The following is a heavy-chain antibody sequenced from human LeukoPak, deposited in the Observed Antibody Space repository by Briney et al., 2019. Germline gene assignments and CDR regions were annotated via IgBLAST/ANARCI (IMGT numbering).Heavy chain of an antibody. CDR2: ISGSGGST. V-gene: IGHV3-23*01. CDR1: GFTFSSYA. CDR3: AKSQVGWFGELLFSFPVVY. Sequence: PGGSLRLSFAASGFTFSSYAMSWVRQAPGKGLEWVSAISGSGGSTYYADSVKGRFTISRDNSKNTLYLQMNSLRAEDTAVYYCAKSQVGWFGELLFSFPVVYWGQGTLVTVSS. D-gene: IGHD3-10*01. J-gene: IGHJ4*02.